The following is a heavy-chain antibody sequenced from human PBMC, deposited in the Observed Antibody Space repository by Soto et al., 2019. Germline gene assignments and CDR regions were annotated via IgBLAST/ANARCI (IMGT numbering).Heavy chain of an antibody. J-gene: IGHJ4*02. V-gene: IGHV4-30-2*01. Sequence: QRQMQESASGLVKPSQTLSLTCAVSGGSISSGVYSWSWIRQPPGKGLEWIGYNYHSGNTYYNTPHKSRGTTSADWSKNQCSLTLGSVTAAEAAVYYCARGPPHHYWGQGTLVTVS. CDR1: GGSISSGVYS. CDR3: ARGPPHHY. CDR2: NYHSGNT.